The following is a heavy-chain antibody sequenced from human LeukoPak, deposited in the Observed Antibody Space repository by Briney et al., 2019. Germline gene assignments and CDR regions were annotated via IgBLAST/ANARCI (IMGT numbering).Heavy chain of an antibody. D-gene: IGHD1-26*01. CDR3: ASEPVGATLFFDP. CDR1: GGSISSGGYY. J-gene: IGHJ5*02. V-gene: IGHV4-30-2*01. Sequence: PSQTLSLTCTVSGGSISSGGYYWSWIRQPPGKGLEWIGYIYHSGSTYYNPSLKSRVTISVDRSKNQFSLKLSSVTAADTAAYYCASEPVGATLFFDPWGQGTLVTVSS. CDR2: IYHSGST.